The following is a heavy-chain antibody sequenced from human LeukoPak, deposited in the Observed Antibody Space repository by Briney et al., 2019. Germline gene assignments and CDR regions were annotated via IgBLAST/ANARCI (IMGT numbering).Heavy chain of an antibody. V-gene: IGHV3-74*01. CDR3: SWDHTGKEDI. CDR1: ASTFSNYW. Sequence: GGSLRLSCAASASTFSNYWMHWVRQAPGKGLVWVSRINPDGSRTNYADSVAGRFTISRDDAKNTLYLQMNSLRVEDTAVYYCSWDHTGKEDIWGQGTMVSVSS. J-gene: IGHJ3*02. D-gene: IGHD1-26*01. CDR2: INPDGSRT.